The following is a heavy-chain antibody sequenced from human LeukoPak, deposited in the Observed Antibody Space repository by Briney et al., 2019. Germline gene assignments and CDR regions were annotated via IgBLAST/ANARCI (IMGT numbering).Heavy chain of an antibody. Sequence: PSQTLSLTCAVSGGSISSGGYSWSWIRQPPGKGLEWIGYIYHSGSTYYNPSLKSRVTISVDTSKNQFSLKLSSVTAADTAVYYCARERRSSGWRDAFDIWGQGTMVTVSS. CDR3: ARERRSSGWRDAFDI. J-gene: IGHJ3*02. CDR1: GGSISSGGYS. D-gene: IGHD6-19*01. CDR2: IYHSGST. V-gene: IGHV4-30-2*01.